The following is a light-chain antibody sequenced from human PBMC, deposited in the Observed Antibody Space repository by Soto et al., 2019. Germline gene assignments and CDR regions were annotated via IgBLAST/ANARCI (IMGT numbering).Light chain of an antibody. CDR1: QSVSSS. Sequence: EIVMTQSPATLSASPGERATLSCRASQSVSSSLARYQQNPGQSPPLLIHGASTRATGIPPSFSGSGPGTEFTLTISGLQSEDGADYYCQQYNNWPPWTFGQGTKVEIK. CDR3: QQYNNWPPWT. V-gene: IGKV3-15*01. CDR2: GAS. J-gene: IGKJ1*01.